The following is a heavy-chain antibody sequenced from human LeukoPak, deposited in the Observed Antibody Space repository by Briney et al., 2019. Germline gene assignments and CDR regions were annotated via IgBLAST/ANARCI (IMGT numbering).Heavy chain of an antibody. Sequence: AGGSLRLSCVASGFTVSSTYMNWVRQAPGKGLEWVSVLHTAGNTNYADSVKGRFTITRDKSKNTLYLQVSRLRAEATAVYYCARGWSSSSYFPFWGQGTLVTVSS. CDR1: GFTVSSTY. CDR3: ARGWSSSSYFPF. V-gene: IGHV3-66*01. CDR2: LHTAGNT. J-gene: IGHJ4*02. D-gene: IGHD6-6*01.